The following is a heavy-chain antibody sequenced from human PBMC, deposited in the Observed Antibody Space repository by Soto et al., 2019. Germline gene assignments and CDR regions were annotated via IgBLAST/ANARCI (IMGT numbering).Heavy chain of an antibody. V-gene: IGHV1-8*01. J-gene: IGHJ5*02. CDR3: ARAPPAYPYCSSTSCYNWFDP. CDR1: GYTFTSYD. D-gene: IGHD2-2*01. CDR2: MNPNSGNT. Sequence: ASVKVSCKASGYTFTSYDINWVRQATGQGLEWMGWMNPNSGNTGYAQKFQGRVTMTRNTSISTAYMELSSLRSEDTAVYYCARAPPAYPYCSSTSCYNWFDPWGQGTLVTVSS.